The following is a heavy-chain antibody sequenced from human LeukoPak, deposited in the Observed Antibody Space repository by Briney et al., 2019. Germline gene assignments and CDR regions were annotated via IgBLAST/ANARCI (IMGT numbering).Heavy chain of an antibody. CDR3: AKPQFLLPDTLYLPFDY. D-gene: IGHD2-15*01. J-gene: IGHJ4*02. CDR2: ISGSGVTP. V-gene: IGHV3-23*01. Sequence: GGSLRLSCAASGFTFSSYAMCWVRQAPGKGLEWVSAISGSGVTPYYADSVKGRFTISRDNSKNTLYLQMNSLRAEDTAVYYCAKPQFLLPDTLYLPFDYWGQGTLVTVSS. CDR1: GFTFSSYA.